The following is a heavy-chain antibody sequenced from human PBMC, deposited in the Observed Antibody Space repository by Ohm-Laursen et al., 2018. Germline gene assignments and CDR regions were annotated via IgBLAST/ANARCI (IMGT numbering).Heavy chain of an antibody. J-gene: IGHJ4*01. CDR1: GASISSNDYF. D-gene: IGHD3-9*01. V-gene: IGHV4-39*07. Sequence: PSDTLSLTCAVSGASISSNDYFWGWIRQPPGKGLEWIGSIYYGGNTYNNPSLNGRVTISVDTPNNQFSLRLSSVTAADTAMYYCVGTGLLNGYDYWGHGTLVTVS. CDR2: IYYGGNT. CDR3: VGTGLLNGYDY.